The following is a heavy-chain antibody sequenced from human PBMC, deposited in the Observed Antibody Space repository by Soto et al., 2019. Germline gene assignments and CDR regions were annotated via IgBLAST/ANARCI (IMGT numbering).Heavy chain of an antibody. V-gene: IGHV3-15*01. CDR1: GFTFSNAG. J-gene: IGHJ4*02. CDR2: IKSKTDGGTT. Sequence: PGGSLRLSCAASGFTFSNAGMSWVRQAPGKGLEWVGRIKSKTDGGTTDYAAPVKGRFTISRDDSKNTLYLQMNSLKTEDTAVYYCTTLEVATIGEYYFDYWGQGTLVTVSS. CDR3: TTLEVATIGEYYFDY. D-gene: IGHD5-12*01.